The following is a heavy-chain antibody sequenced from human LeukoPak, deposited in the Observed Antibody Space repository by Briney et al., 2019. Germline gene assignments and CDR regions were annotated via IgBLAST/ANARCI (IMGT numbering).Heavy chain of an antibody. D-gene: IGHD3-22*01. J-gene: IGHJ4*02. CDR3: ARDSYYDSSGYFSPLDY. CDR2: ISSSSSYI. V-gene: IGHV3-21*01. Sequence: GGSLRLSCAASGFTFSSYSMNWVRQAPGKGLEWVSSISSSSSYIYYADSVKGRFTISRDNAKNSLYLQMNSLRAEDTAVYYCARDSYYDSSGYFSPLDYWGQGTLVTVSS. CDR1: GFTFSSYS.